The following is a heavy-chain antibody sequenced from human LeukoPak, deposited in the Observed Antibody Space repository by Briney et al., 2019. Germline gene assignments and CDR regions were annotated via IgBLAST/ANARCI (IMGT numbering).Heavy chain of an antibody. J-gene: IGHJ4*02. CDR3: ARGGAYDFFDY. V-gene: IGHV1-2*02. CDR2: INPNSGAT. CDR1: GYTSTDYY. D-gene: IGHD3-10*01. Sequence: ASVKVSCKASGYTSTDYYIHWVRQAPGQGLEWMGWINPNSGATKYAQNFQGRVTMTRDTSISTAYMEMYILRSDDTAVYYCARGGAYDFFDYWGQGSLVTVSS.